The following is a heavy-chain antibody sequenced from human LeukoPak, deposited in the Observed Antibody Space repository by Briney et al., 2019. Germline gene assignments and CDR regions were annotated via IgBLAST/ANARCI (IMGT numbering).Heavy chain of an antibody. CDR2: ISSSSSYI. J-gene: IGHJ5*02. Sequence: PGGSLRLSCAASGFTFSSYWMSWLRQAPGKGLEWVSSISSSSSYIYYADSVKGRFTISRDNAKNSLYLQMNSLRAEDTAVYYCARGLYDFWPPGWFDPWGQGTLVTVSS. V-gene: IGHV3-21*01. D-gene: IGHD3-3*01. CDR3: ARGLYDFWPPGWFDP. CDR1: GFTFSSYW.